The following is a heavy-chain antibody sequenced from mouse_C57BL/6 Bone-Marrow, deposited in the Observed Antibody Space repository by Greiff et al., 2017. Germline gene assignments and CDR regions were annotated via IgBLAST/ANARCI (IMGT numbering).Heavy chain of an antibody. CDR1: GYTFTSYW. Sequence: VQLQQPGAELVKPGASVKMSCKASGYTFTSYWITWVKQRPGQGLEWIGDIYPGSGSTNYNEKLKSQATLTVDTSSSTAYLQLSSLTSEDSAVYYCARPYYSNYWYFDVWGTGTTVTVSS. CDR3: ARPYYSNYWYFDV. J-gene: IGHJ1*03. D-gene: IGHD2-5*01. CDR2: IYPGSGST. V-gene: IGHV1-55*01.